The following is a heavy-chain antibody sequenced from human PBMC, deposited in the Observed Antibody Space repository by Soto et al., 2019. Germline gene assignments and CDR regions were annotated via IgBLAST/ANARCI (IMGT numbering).Heavy chain of an antibody. D-gene: IGHD2-2*01. CDR2: ISSNGGST. V-gene: IGHV3-64*01. J-gene: IGHJ4*02. CDR3: ARVPEKGIVVVPAAADY. CDR1: GFTFSSYA. Sequence: GGSLRLSCAASGFTFSSYAMHWVRQAPGKGLEYVSAISSNGGSTYYANSVKGRFTISRDNSKNTLYLQMGSLRAEDMAVYYCARVPEKGIVVVPAAADYWGQGTLVTVSS.